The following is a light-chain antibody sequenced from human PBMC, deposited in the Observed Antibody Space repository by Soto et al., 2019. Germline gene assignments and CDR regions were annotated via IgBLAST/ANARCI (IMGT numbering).Light chain of an antibody. Sequence: EIMLTQSPDPLSLSPGESATHSGRASQSVRNYLAWYQKKPGQAPRLLIYDASSRPTDIPARFSGSGSGTDFTLTISSLEPEEFALYYCQQRSNWPITVGQGTRLEIK. CDR2: DAS. CDR1: QSVRNY. CDR3: QQRSNWPIT. V-gene: IGKV3-11*01. J-gene: IGKJ5*01.